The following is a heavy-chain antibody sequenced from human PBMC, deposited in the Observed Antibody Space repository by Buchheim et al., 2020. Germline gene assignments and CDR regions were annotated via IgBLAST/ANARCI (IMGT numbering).Heavy chain of an antibody. Sequence: QLQLQETSPGLVKPSETLSLTCTVSGDSISTSSYYWGWIRQPPGKGLEWIGTIYYSGTTYYNPSLKSRVTISVDTSKNQFSLNLGSVTAADTAVYYCTREIHGSSDYWGQGTL. CDR1: GDSISTSSYY. V-gene: IGHV4-39*07. D-gene: IGHD3-10*01. CDR2: IYYSGTT. CDR3: TREIHGSSDY. J-gene: IGHJ4*02.